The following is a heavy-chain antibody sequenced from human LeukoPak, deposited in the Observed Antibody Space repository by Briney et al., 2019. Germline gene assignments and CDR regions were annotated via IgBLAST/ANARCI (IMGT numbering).Heavy chain of an antibody. CDR1: GFTFSSNA. D-gene: IGHD4-17*01. J-gene: IGHJ4*02. V-gene: IGHV3-23*01. Sequence: GGSLRLSCAASGFTFSSNAMSWVRQAPGKGLEWVSAISGRGGSTYYADSVKGRFTISRDNSKNTLYLQMNSLRAEDTAVYYCAKPTGVNTVTAPFEYWGQGTLGTVSS. CDR2: ISGRGGST. CDR3: AKPTGVNTVTAPFEY.